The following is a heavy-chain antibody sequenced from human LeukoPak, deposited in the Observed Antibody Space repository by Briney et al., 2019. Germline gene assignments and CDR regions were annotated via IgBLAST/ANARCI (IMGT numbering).Heavy chain of an antibody. Sequence: GGSLRLSCVASGFMFDRYWMSWVRQAPGKGPEWVANIKPDASEKKYLDSVKGRFSISGDNAEDSLFLQMNSLRAEDTAVYYCARQPQHEASFDYWGQGALVAVSS. CDR2: IKPDASEK. CDR1: GFMFDRYW. J-gene: IGHJ4*02. CDR3: ARQPQHEASFDY. V-gene: IGHV3-7*01.